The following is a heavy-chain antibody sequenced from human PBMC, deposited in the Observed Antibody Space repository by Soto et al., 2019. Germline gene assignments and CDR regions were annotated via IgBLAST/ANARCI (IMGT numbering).Heavy chain of an antibody. V-gene: IGHV4-39*01. CDR1: GGSISSSSYY. D-gene: IGHD2-15*01. CDR2: TQYSGST. CDR3: ARLGCSGGSCYSGGDY. Sequence: QLPLQESGPGLVKPSETLSLTCTVSGGSISSSSYYWGWIRPPPGQGLEWIGRTQYSGSTYYNPTLKSRVPISVDTSKNQFSLKLSSVTAADTAVYYCARLGCSGGSCYSGGDYWGQGTLVTVSS. J-gene: IGHJ4*02.